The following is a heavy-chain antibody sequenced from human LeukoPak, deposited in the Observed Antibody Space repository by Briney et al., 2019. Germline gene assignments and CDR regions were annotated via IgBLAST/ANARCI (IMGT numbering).Heavy chain of an antibody. D-gene: IGHD4-11*01. CDR1: GGTFSSYA. J-gene: IGHJ4*02. CDR3: ARAGIGYSNHNFDY. CDR2: IITMFGTA. V-gene: IGHV1-69*06. Sequence: SVKVSCKASGGTFSSYAISWVRQAPGQGLEWMEGIITMFGTAEYAQRYQGRVTITADKSTSTAYLELHSLRSEDTAIYYCARAGIGYSNHNFDYWGQGTLVTVSS.